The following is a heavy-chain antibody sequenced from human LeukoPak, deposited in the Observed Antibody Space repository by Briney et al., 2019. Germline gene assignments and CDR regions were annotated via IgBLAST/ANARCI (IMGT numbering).Heavy chain of an antibody. CDR1: GASISSNNW. CDR3: ARVYCSSNSCYLDY. Sequence: SGTLSLTCDVSGASISSNNWWSWVRQPPGKGLEWIGEIFFTGTTTYNPSLRSRVSMSLDKSKNQFSLNVTSVTAADTAIYYCARVYCSSNSCYLDYWSQGTLVTVSS. V-gene: IGHV4-4*02. D-gene: IGHD2-2*01. J-gene: IGHJ4*02. CDR2: IFFTGTT.